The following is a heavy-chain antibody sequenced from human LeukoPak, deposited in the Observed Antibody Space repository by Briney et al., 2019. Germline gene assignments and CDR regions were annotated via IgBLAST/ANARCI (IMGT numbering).Heavy chain of an antibody. D-gene: IGHD6-13*01. V-gene: IGHV3-48*01. CDR3: ARDPAATRPFEYFQH. J-gene: IGHJ1*01. Sequence: GGSLRLSCAASGFTFSTYSMNWVRQAPGKGLEWVSYISSSNTIYHADSVKGRFTISRDNAKNSLYLQMTSLRAEDTAVYYCARDPAATRPFEYFQHWGQGTLVTVSS. CDR1: GFTFSTYS. CDR2: ISSSNTI.